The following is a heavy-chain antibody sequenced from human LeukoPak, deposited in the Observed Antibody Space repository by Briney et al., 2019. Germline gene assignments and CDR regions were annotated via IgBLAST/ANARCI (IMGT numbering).Heavy chain of an antibody. V-gene: IGHV3-23*01. J-gene: IGHJ4*02. CDR2: ISATGDTS. D-gene: IGHD3-16*01. CDR1: GSPFSAFV. CDR3: ANTFLGPYGN. Sequence: GGSLRLSCAASGSPFSAFVMAWVRQAPGKGLEWVSDISATGDTSNYADSVKGRFTISRDNSKNTLYLHMNNLRVEDTAVYYCANTFLGPYGNWGQGTLVTVSS.